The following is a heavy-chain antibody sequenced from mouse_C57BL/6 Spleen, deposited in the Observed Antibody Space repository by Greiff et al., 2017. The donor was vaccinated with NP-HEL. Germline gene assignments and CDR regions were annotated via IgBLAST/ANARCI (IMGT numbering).Heavy chain of an antibody. V-gene: IGHV1-62-2*01. J-gene: IGHJ3*01. CDR2: FYPGSGSI. D-gene: IGHD1-1*01. CDR3: ARHEEEEGYGSPFAY. CDR1: GYTFTEYT. Sequence: VKLMESGAELVKPGASVKLSCKASGYTFTEYTIHWVKQRSGQGLEWIGWFYPGSGSIKYNEKFKDKATLTADKSSSTVYMELSRLTSEDSAVYFCARHEEEEGYGSPFAYWGQGTLVTVSA.